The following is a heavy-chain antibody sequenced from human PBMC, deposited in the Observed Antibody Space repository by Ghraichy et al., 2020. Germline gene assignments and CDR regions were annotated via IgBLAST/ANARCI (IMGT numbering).Heavy chain of an antibody. CDR1: GFTFGDYA. V-gene: IGHV3-49*04. D-gene: IGHD2/OR15-2a*01. CDR2: IRSKVYGGTT. Sequence: GGSLRLSCTASGFTFGDYAMSWVRQAPGKGLEWVGFIRSKVYGGTTEYAASVKGRFTISRDDSKSIAYLQMNSLKTEDTAVYYCARGGGVEYTYYFDYWGQGTLVTVSS. J-gene: IGHJ4*02. CDR3: ARGGGVEYTYYFDY.